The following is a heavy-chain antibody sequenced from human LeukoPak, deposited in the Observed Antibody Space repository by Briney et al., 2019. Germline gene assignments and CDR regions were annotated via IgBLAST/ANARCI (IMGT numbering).Heavy chain of an antibody. Sequence: GGSLRLSRAASGFTFSSYAMSWVRQPPGKGLEWVSAISGSGGSTYYADSVKGRFTISRDNSKNTLYLQMNSLRAEDTAVYYCANAPPLYYYDSSGYYDYWGQGTLVTVSS. CDR2: ISGSGGST. J-gene: IGHJ4*02. V-gene: IGHV3-23*01. CDR3: ANAPPLYYYDSSGYYDY. CDR1: GFTFSSYA. D-gene: IGHD3-22*01.